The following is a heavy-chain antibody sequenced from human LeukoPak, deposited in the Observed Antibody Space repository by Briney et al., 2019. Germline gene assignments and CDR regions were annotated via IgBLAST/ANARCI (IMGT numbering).Heavy chain of an antibody. CDR1: GFTVSSNY. Sequence: GGSLRLSCAASGFTVSSNYMSRVRQAPGKGLEWVSVIYSGGSTYYADSVKGRFTISRDNSKNTLYLQMNSLRAEDTAVYYCARVEYYDSSGYFDYWGQGTLVTVSS. CDR2: IYSGGST. V-gene: IGHV3-53*01. D-gene: IGHD3-22*01. CDR3: ARVEYYDSSGYFDY. J-gene: IGHJ4*02.